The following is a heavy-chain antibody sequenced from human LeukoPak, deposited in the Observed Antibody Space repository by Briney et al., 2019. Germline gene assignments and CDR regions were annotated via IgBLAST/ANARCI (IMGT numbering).Heavy chain of an antibody. Sequence: PGGSLRLSCAASGFTFSSHWMNWARQAPWKGLEWVASINHNGNVNYYVDSVKGRFTISRDNAKNSLYLQMSNLRAEDTAVYFCARGGGLDVWGQGATVTVSS. D-gene: IGHD3-16*01. J-gene: IGHJ6*02. CDR2: INHNGNVN. CDR1: GFTFSSHW. CDR3: ARGGGLDV. V-gene: IGHV3-7*03.